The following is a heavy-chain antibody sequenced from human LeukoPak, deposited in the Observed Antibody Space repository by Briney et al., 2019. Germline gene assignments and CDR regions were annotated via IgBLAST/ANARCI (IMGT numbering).Heavy chain of an antibody. Sequence: PSETLSLTCTVSGGSISSSSYYWGWIRQPPGKGLEWIGTIYYSGSTYYNPSLKSRVTISVDTSKNQFSLKLSSVTAADTAVYYCARAMVRGVMRVPFDYWGQGTLVTVSS. CDR3: ARAMVRGVMRVPFDY. V-gene: IGHV4-39*01. D-gene: IGHD3-10*01. CDR1: GGSISSSSYY. J-gene: IGHJ4*02. CDR2: IYYSGST.